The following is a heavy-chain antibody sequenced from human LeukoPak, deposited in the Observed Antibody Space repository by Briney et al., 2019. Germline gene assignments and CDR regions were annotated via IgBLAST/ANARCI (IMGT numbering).Heavy chain of an antibody. D-gene: IGHD6-6*01. Sequence: GGSLRLSCAASGFTFSSYEMNWVRQAPGKGLEWVSYIISSGRTIYYADSVKGRFTISRDNAKNSLYLQMNSLRAEDTAVYYCARLYSSSSGKAFDIWGQGTMVTVSS. CDR2: IISSGRTI. J-gene: IGHJ3*02. CDR1: GFTFSSYE. CDR3: ARLYSSSSGKAFDI. V-gene: IGHV3-48*03.